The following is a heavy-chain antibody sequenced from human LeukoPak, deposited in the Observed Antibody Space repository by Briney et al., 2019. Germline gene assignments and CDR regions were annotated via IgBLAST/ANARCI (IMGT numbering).Heavy chain of an antibody. CDR1: GFTFSSYA. CDR2: ISGSGGST. J-gene: IGHJ5*02. D-gene: IGHD3-3*01. CDR3: AKHRSYYDFWSGYRKWFDP. V-gene: IGHV3-23*01. Sequence: GGSLRLSCAASGFTFSSYAMSWVRQAPGKGLEWVSAISGSGGSTYYADSVKGRFTISRDNSKNTLYLQMNSLRAEDTAVYYCAKHRSYYDFWSGYRKWFDPWGQGTLVTVPS.